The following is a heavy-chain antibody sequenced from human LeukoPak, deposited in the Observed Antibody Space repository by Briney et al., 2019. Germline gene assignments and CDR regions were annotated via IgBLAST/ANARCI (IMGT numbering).Heavy chain of an antibody. CDR3: ARTQTVGSKWEPIPYYFDY. V-gene: IGHV4-39*01. D-gene: IGHD1-26*01. J-gene: IGHJ4*02. Sequence: PSETLSLTCTVSGGSISSSSYFWGWIRQPPGKGLEWFGSIYYSGSTYYNPSLKSRVTISVDTSKNQFSLKLSSVTAADTAVYYCARTQTVGSKWEPIPYYFDYWGQGTLVTVSS. CDR2: IYYSGST. CDR1: GGSISSSSYF.